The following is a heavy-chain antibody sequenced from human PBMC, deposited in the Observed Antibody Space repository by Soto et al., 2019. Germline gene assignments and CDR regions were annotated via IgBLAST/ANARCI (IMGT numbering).Heavy chain of an antibody. Sequence: QVQLQESGPGLVKPSGTLSRTCAVSSGSSGTTNWWSWVRQTPGKGLKWIGEIFHSGNTYYNPPLASRVTISVDTSENQFSLNLRSVTAADTAVYYCARRTWGMDVWGQGTTVTVSS. V-gene: IGHV4-4*02. J-gene: IGHJ6*02. CDR2: IFHSGNT. D-gene: IGHD2-8*01. CDR1: SGSSGTTNW. CDR3: ARRTWGMDV.